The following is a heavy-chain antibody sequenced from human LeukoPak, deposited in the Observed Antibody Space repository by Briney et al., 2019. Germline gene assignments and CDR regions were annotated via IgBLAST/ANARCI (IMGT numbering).Heavy chain of an antibody. CDR3: ARGSSLAY. Sequence: PSEALSLTCTVSGGSISNYYWSWIRQPPGKELEWIGYIYHSGSTNYNPSLKSRVTISVGTSKNQFSLKLSSVTAADTAVYYCARGSSLAYWGQGTLVTVSS. V-gene: IGHV4-59*01. CDR1: GGSISNYY. J-gene: IGHJ4*02. CDR2: IYHSGST. D-gene: IGHD6-13*01.